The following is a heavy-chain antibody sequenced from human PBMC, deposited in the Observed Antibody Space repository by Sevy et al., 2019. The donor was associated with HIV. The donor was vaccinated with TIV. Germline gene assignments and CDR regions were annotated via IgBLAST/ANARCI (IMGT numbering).Heavy chain of an antibody. CDR2: INTNTGNP. V-gene: IGHV7-4-1*02. Sequence: ASVKVSCKASGYTFTSYAMNWVRQAPGQGLEWMGWINTNTGNPTYAQGFTGRFVFSLDTSLSTAYLQISSLKAEDTAVYYCARDGSSTYYYDSSGYYYAGAKYYYYYGMDVWGQGTTVTVSS. J-gene: IGHJ6*02. CDR3: ARDGSSTYYYDSSGYYYAGAKYYYYYGMDV. D-gene: IGHD3-22*01. CDR1: GYTFTSYA.